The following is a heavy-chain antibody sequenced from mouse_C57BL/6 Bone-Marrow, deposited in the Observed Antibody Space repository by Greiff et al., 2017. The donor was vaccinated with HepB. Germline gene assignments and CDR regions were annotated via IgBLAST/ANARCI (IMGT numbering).Heavy chain of an antibody. CDR3: TTEGTGTGGDYFDY. CDR2: IDPENGDT. J-gene: IGHJ2*01. CDR1: GFNIKDDY. V-gene: IGHV14-4*01. Sequence: EVQLQQSGAELVRPGASVKLSCTASGFNIKDDYMHWVKQRPEQGLEWIGWIDPENGDTEYASKFQGKATITADTSSNTAYLQLSSLTSEDTAVYYCTTEGTGTGGDYFDYWGQGTTLTVSS. D-gene: IGHD4-1*01.